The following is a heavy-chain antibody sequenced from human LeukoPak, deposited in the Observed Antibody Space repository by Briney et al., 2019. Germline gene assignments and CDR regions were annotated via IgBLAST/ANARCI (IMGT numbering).Heavy chain of an antibody. CDR1: GGSISSSSYY. J-gene: IGHJ4*02. CDR3: ARVSGPPYGWYFDY. V-gene: IGHV4-39*07. CDR2: IYYSGST. D-gene: IGHD3-10*01. Sequence: SETLSLTCTVSGGSISSSSYYWGWIRQPPGKGLEWIGSIYYSGSTYYNPSLKSRVTISVDTSKNQFSLKLSSVTAADTAVYYCARVSGPPYGWYFDYWGQGTLVTVSS.